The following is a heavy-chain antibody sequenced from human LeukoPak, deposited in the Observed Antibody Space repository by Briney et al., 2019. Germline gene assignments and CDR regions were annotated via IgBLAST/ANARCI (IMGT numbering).Heavy chain of an antibody. V-gene: IGHV1-2*02. CDR3: ARMALDGGDSIGFDS. Sequence: ASVKVSCKASGYTFTDYFIHWVRQAPGQGLEWMGWINPNIGDASYAQKFQDRVTMTRDRSINTAYMELSRLTSDDTAVYYCARMALDGGDSIGFDSWGREPWSPSP. CDR1: GYTFTDYF. CDR2: INPNIGDA. D-gene: IGHD2-21*02. J-gene: IGHJ5*01.